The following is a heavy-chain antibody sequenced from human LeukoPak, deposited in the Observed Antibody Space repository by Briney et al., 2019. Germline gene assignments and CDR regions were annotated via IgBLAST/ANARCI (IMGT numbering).Heavy chain of an antibody. CDR1: GFTFSSYA. D-gene: IGHD5-18*01. CDR3: ARSPTSGYSYVYFDY. J-gene: IGHJ4*02. V-gene: IGHV3-64*01. CDR2: ISSNGGST. Sequence: GGSLRLSCAASGFTFSSYAMHWVRQAPGKGLEYVSAISSNGGSTYYANSVKGRFTISRDNSKNTLYLQMGSLRAEDMAVYYCARSPTSGYSYVYFDYWGQGTLSPSPQ.